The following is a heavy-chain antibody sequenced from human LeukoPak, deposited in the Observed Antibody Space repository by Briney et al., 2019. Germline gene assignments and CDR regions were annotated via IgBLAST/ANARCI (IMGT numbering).Heavy chain of an antibody. Sequence: ASETLSLTCTVSSRSISSYYWSWLRQPPGRGLEWIGYIYNSGSPNYNPSLKSRVTLSVDTSKNQFSLKLSSVTAADTAVYYCARLTTYGFDYWGQGTLVTVSS. CDR2: IYNSGSP. J-gene: IGHJ4*02. CDR1: SRSISSYY. D-gene: IGHD4-17*01. CDR3: ARLTTYGFDY. V-gene: IGHV4-59*01.